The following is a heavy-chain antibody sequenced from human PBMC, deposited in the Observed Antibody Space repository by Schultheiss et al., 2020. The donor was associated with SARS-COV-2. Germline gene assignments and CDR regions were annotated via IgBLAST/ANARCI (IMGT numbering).Heavy chain of an antibody. J-gene: IGHJ4*02. CDR3: AGSGYKFGARW. CDR1: GDSPRSYY. D-gene: IGHD5-18*01. V-gene: IGHV4-59*04. CDR2: IYYSGST. Sequence: SETLSLTCTVSGDSPRSYYWTWVRQPPGKGLEWIGSIYYSGSTYYNPSLKSRVTISVDTSKNQFSLKLSSVTAADTAVYYCAGSGYKFGARWWGQGTLVTVSS.